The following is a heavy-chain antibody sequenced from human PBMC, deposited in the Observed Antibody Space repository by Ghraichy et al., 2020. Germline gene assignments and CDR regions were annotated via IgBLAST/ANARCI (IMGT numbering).Heavy chain of an antibody. Sequence: SETLSLTCAVYGGSFSGYYWSWIRQPPGKGLEWIGEINHSGSTNYNPSLKSRVTISVDTSKNQFSLKLSSVTAADTAVYYCASGYVDIVATTDAFDIWGQGTMVTVSS. J-gene: IGHJ3*02. D-gene: IGHD5-12*01. V-gene: IGHV4-34*01. CDR2: INHSGST. CDR1: GGSFSGYY. CDR3: ASGYVDIVATTDAFDI.